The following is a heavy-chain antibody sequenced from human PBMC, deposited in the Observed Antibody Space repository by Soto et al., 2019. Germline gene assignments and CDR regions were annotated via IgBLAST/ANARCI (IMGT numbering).Heavy chain of an antibody. J-gene: IGHJ5*02. CDR1: GFTFSGSA. CDR3: TRHVGVLEAPVDP. Sequence: GGSLRLSCAASGFTFSGSAMHWVRQASGKGLEWVGRIRSKANSYATAYAASVKGRFTISRDDSKNTAYLQMNSLKTEDTAVYYCTRHVGVLEAPVDPWGQGTLVTVSS. D-gene: IGHD2-8*02. V-gene: IGHV3-73*01. CDR2: IRSKANSYAT.